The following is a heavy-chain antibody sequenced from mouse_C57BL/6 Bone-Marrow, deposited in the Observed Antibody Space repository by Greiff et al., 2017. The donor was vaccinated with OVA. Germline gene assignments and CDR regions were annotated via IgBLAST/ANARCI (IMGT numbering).Heavy chain of an antibody. V-gene: IGHV2-2*01. D-gene: IGHD4-1*02. CDR3: ARNWDNWEGFAY. Sequence: VQLVESGPGLVQPSQSLSITCTVSGFSLTSYGVHWVRQSPGKGLEWLGVIWSGGSTDYNAAFISRLSISKDNSKSQVFFKMNSLQADDTAIYYCARNWDNWEGFAYWGQGTLVTVSA. J-gene: IGHJ3*01. CDR2: IWSGGST. CDR1: GFSLTSYG.